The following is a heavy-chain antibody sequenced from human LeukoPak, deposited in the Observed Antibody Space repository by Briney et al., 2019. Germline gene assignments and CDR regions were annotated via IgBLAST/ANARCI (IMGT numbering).Heavy chain of an antibody. CDR3: AKDRGYSGSYLFDY. CDR1: GFIFSNYD. D-gene: IGHD1-26*01. CDR2: LSGSGNTR. J-gene: IGHJ4*02. Sequence: GGSLRLSCAASGFIFSNYDMSWVRQAPGKGLEWVSGLSGSGNTRYYADSVKGRFTISRDNSKNTLFLQMNSLRAEDTAVYYCAKDRGYSGSYLFDYWGQGTLVTVSS. V-gene: IGHV3-23*01.